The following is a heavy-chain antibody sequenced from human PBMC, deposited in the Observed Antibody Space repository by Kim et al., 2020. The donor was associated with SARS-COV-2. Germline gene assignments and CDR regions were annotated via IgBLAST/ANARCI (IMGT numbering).Heavy chain of an antibody. V-gene: IGHV4-59*11. CDR2: VYHSGST. D-gene: IGHD2-15*01. Sequence: SETLSLTCTVSGAYITNHYWSWIRQPSGKGLEWIGNVYHSGSTSYNPSLKSRVTMSVETSKRQFSLQVTSVTAADTAIYYCVREGYFDGGSFFFDSWGPGTLVTVSS. CDR3: VREGYFDGGSFFFDS. CDR1: GAYITNHY. J-gene: IGHJ5*01.